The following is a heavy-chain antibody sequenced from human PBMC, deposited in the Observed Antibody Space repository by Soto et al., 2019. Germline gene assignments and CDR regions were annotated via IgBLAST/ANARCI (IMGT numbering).Heavy chain of an antibody. CDR1: GGSISSGDYY. Sequence: PSETLSLTCTVSGGSISSGDYYWSWIRQPPGKGLEWIGYIYYSGSTYYNPSLKSRVTISVDTSKNQFSLKLSSVTAEDTAVYYCAREEGDYELRTGSWGQGTLVTVSS. V-gene: IGHV4-30-4*01. CDR2: IYYSGST. J-gene: IGHJ5*02. D-gene: IGHD4-17*01. CDR3: AREEGDYELRTGS.